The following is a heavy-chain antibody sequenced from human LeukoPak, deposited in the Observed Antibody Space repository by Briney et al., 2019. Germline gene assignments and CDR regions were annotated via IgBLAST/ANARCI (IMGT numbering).Heavy chain of an antibody. D-gene: IGHD1-14*01. J-gene: IGHJ4*02. CDR2: ISASGAGT. V-gene: IGHV3-23*01. CDR3: ARDWSGGDFFDY. Sequence: PGGSLRLSCAASGFTFNTYAMSWVRQAPGKGLEWVSSISASGAGTYYADSVKGRFTISRDNSEHTLYLQMSSLRAEDTAVYYCARDWSGGDFFDYWGQGTLVTV. CDR1: GFTFNTYA.